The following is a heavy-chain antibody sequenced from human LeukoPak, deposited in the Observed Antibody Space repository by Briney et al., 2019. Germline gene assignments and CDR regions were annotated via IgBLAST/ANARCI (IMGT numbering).Heavy chain of an antibody. Sequence: GASVKVSCKASGYTFTGYYMHWVRQAPGQGLEWMGWINPNSGVTNYAQKFQGRVTITRDTSISTAYMELSRLRSDDTAVYYCARDSDYYYGMDVWGQGTTVTVSS. CDR2: INPNSGVT. D-gene: IGHD1-26*01. V-gene: IGHV1-2*02. CDR1: GYTFTGYY. J-gene: IGHJ6*02. CDR3: ARDSDYYYGMDV.